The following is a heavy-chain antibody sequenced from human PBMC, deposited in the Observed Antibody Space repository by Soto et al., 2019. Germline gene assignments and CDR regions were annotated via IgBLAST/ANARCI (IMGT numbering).Heavy chain of an antibody. CDR2: INPNSGGT. CDR1: GYTFTGYY. D-gene: IGHD2-15*01. CDR3: ARDQFHCSGGSCYSRDYYYYGMDV. Sequence: ASVKVSCKASGYTFTGYYMHWVRLAPGQGLEWMGWINPNSGGTNYAQKFQGRVTMTRDTSISTAYMELSRLRSDDTAVYYCARDQFHCSGGSCYSRDYYYYGMDVWGQGTTVTVSS. V-gene: IGHV1-2*02. J-gene: IGHJ6*02.